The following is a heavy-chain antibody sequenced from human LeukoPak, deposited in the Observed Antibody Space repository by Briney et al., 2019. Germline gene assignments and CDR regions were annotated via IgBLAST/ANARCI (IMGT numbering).Heavy chain of an antibody. V-gene: IGHV4-59*01. D-gene: IGHD3-22*01. J-gene: IGHJ4*02. CDR2: IQYSGST. CDR1: GGPISNYY. CDR3: ARSVFTTSSHPYFCDY. Sequence: SETLSLTCTVSGGPISNYYWSWIRQPPGKGPEWIGYIQYSGSTNYNPSLKSRVTISVDTSKNQFSLKLTSVTAADTAVYYCARSVFTTSSHPYFCDYWGQGTLVTVSS.